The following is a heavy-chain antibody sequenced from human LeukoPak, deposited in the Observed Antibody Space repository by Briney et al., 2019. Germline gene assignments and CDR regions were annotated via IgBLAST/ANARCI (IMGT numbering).Heavy chain of an antibody. CDR2: IGSNSGDT. CDR1: GYTFTGYY. D-gene: IGHD3-10*01. CDR3: ARSGYYYGLDV. V-gene: IGHV1-2*02. Sequence: ASVMVSCKTSGYTFTGYYIHWVRQAPGQGLEWMGWIGSNSGDTNYAQKFQGRVTMTRDTSISTAYVELSRLRSDDTAVYYCARSGYYYGLDVWGQGTTVTVSS. J-gene: IGHJ6*02.